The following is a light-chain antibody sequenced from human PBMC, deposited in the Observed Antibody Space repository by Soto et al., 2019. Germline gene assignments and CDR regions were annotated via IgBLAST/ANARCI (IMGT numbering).Light chain of an antibody. J-gene: IGKJ1*01. Sequence: EIVLTQSPATLSLSPGERATLSCRASPSVSSSLAWYQQKAGQAPRLLIYDASNRATGIPARFSGSGSGTDFTLTISSLETEDFAVYSCQQRSNWPWTFGQGTKVEIK. CDR2: DAS. CDR3: QQRSNWPWT. V-gene: IGKV3-11*01. CDR1: PSVSSS.